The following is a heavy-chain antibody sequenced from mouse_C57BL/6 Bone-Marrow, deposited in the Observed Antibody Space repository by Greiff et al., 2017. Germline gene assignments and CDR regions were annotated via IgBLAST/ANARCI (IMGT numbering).Heavy chain of an antibody. CDR1: GYSITSDY. CDR3: ARDHEGYYGRSLYGYFDV. J-gene: IGHJ1*03. D-gene: IGHD1-1*01. Sequence: VQLQQSGPGLAKPSQTLSLTCSVTGYSITSDYWNWIRQFPGNKLEYMGYISYSGSTSYTPSLKSRISITRDTSKNQYYLQLNSVTTEDTATYYCARDHEGYYGRSLYGYFDVGGTGTTGTVSS. V-gene: IGHV3-8*01. CDR2: ISYSGST.